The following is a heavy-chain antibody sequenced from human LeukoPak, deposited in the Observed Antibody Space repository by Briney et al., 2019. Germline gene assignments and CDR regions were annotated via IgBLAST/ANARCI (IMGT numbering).Heavy chain of an antibody. CDR3: TRDRAPWSCSGGSCYYFDY. V-gene: IGHV1-69*04. D-gene: IGHD2-15*01. CDR1: GGTFSSYA. Sequence: EASVKVSCKASGGTFSSYAISWVRQAPGQGLEWMGRIIPILGIANYAQKFQGRVTITADKSTSTAYMELSSLRSEDTAAYYCTRDRAPWSCSGGSCYYFDYWGQGTLVTVSS. CDR2: IIPILGIA. J-gene: IGHJ4*02.